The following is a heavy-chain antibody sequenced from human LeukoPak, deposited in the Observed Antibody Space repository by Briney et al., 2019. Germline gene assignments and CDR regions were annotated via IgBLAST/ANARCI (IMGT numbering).Heavy chain of an antibody. CDR3: ARALTRDYDILTGYYGGGY. CDR2: ISSSGSTI. J-gene: IGHJ4*02. D-gene: IGHD3-9*01. CDR1: GFTFSTYW. V-gene: IGHV3-48*04. Sequence: PGGSLRLSCAASGFTFSTYWMTWVRRAPGKGLEWVSYISSSGSTIYYADSVKGRFTISRDNAKNSLYLQMNSLRAEDTAVYYCARALTRDYDILTGYYGGGYWGQGTLVTVSS.